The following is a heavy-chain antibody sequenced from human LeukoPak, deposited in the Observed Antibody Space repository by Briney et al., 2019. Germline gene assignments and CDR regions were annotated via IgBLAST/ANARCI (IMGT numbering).Heavy chain of an antibody. CDR1: GFTFSRYA. CDR2: ISTSGGST. J-gene: IGHJ4*02. CDR3: AEGYGDYYTVLDY. V-gene: IGHV3-23*01. D-gene: IGHD4-17*01. Sequence: GGSLRLSCAASGFTFSRYAMSWVRQAPEKGLEWVSGISTSGGSTYYADSVKGRFTISRDNSKNTLYLQVNSLRAEDTAIYYCAEGYGDYYTVLDYWGQGTLVTVSS.